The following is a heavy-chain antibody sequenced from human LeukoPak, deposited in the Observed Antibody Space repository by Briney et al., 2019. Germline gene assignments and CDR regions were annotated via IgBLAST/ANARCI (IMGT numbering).Heavy chain of an antibody. CDR1: GFTFNNYW. CDR3: ARDGVTSSVDY. D-gene: IGHD2-21*02. V-gene: IGHV3-7*01. J-gene: IGHJ4*02. CDR2: IKEDGSRK. Sequence: GGSLRLSCAPAGFTFNNYWMSWVRQAPGKGLEWLANIKEDGSRKYYVDSVKGRFTISRDNAKKSLFLQMNGLRAEDTAVYYCARDGVTSSVDYWGQGTLVTVSS.